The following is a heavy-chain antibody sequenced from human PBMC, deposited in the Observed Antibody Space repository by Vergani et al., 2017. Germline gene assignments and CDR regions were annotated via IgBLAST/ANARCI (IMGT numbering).Heavy chain of an antibody. CDR1: GFTFSSYS. Sequence: EVQLVESGGGLVQPGRSLRLSCAASGFTFSSYSMNWVRQAPGKGLEWVSSISSSSSYIYYADSVKGRFTISRDNAKNSLYLQMNSLRAEDTAVYYCAKGSERGFAIYFDYWGQGTLVTVSS. J-gene: IGHJ4*02. CDR3: AKGSERGFAIYFDY. CDR2: ISSSSSYI. D-gene: IGHD1-1*01. V-gene: IGHV3-21*04.